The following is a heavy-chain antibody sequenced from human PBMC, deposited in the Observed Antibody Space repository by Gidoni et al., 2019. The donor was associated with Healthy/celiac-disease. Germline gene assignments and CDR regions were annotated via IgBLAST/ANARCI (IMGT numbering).Heavy chain of an antibody. D-gene: IGHD6-13*01. CDR3: AKDLSSSWYGVWWFDP. Sequence: EVQLVSSGGGLVQPGRSLRLSCAASGFTFDDYAMHWVRQAPGKGLEWVSGISWKSGSIGYADSVKGRFTISRDNAKNSLYLQMNSLRAEDTALYYCAKDLSSSWYGVWWFDPWGQGTLVTVSS. J-gene: IGHJ5*02. CDR1: GFTFDDYA. V-gene: IGHV3-9*01. CDR2: ISWKSGSI.